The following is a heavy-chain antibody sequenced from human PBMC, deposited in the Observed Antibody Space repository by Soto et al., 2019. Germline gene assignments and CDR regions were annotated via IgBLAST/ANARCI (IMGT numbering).Heavy chain of an antibody. Sequence: ASVKVSCKASGGTFSSYTISWVRQAPGQGLEWMGRIIPILGIANYAQKFQGRVTITADKSTSTAYMELSSLRSEDTAVYYSASLSGDYEGYNDAFDIWGQGTMVTVSS. CDR3: ASLSGDYEGYNDAFDI. D-gene: IGHD4-17*01. V-gene: IGHV1-69*02. J-gene: IGHJ3*02. CDR2: IIPILGIA. CDR1: GGTFSSYT.